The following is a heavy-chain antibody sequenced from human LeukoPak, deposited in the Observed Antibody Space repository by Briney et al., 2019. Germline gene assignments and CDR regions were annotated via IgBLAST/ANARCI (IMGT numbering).Heavy chain of an antibody. CDR2: INHSGST. CDR3: ARMIVVVITGWFDP. D-gene: IGHD3-22*01. V-gene: IGHV4-34*01. CDR1: GGSFSGYY. J-gene: IGHJ5*02. Sequence: SETLSLTCAVYGGSFSGYYWSWIRQPPGKGLEWIGEINHSGSTNYNPSLKSRVTISVDTSKNQFSLKLSSVTAADTAVYYCARMIVVVITGWFDPWGQGTLVTVFS.